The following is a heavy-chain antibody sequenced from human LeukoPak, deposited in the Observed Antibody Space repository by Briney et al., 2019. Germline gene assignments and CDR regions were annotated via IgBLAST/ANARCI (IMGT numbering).Heavy chain of an antibody. D-gene: IGHD6-13*01. CDR1: GGSISSYN. V-gene: IGHV4-4*07. CDR3: ARDLTPAAGVDS. Sequence: SETLSLTCTVSGGSISSYNWSWIRQPAGKGLEWIERLYTSGSTNYNPSLKSRVTMSVDMSKNQFSLKLNSVTAADTAIYYCARDLTPAAGVDSWGRGTLVTVSS. CDR2: LYTSGST. J-gene: IGHJ4*02.